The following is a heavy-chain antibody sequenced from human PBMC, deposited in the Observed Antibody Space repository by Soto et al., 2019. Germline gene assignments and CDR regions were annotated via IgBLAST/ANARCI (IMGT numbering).Heavy chain of an antibody. CDR2: IYYSGST. CDR1: GCSISSNIYY. V-gene: IGHV4-39*01. Sequence: PSETLSLTCTVSGCSISSNIYYWGWIRQPPGKGLEWIGSIYYSGSTYYNPSLKSRVTISVDTSKNQFSLKLSSVTAADTAVYYCARLIIAAAGTDYYYYGMDVWGQGTTVTVSS. J-gene: IGHJ6*02. CDR3: ARLIIAAAGTDYYYYGMDV. D-gene: IGHD6-13*01.